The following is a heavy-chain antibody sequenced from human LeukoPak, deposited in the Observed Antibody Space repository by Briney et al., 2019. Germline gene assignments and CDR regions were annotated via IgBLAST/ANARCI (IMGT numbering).Heavy chain of an antibody. J-gene: IGHJ4*02. CDR2: FDPEDGET. D-gene: IGHD1-26*01. Sequence: GASVKVFCKVSGYTLTELSMHWVRQAPGKGLEWMGGFDPEDGETIYAQKFQGRVTMTEDTSTDTAYMELSSLRSEDTAVYYCATKNIVGATFYFDYWGQGTLVTVSS. CDR3: ATKNIVGATFYFDY. CDR1: GYTLTELS. V-gene: IGHV1-24*01.